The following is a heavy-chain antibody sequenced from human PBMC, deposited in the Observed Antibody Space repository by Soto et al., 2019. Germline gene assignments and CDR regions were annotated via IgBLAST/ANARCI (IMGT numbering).Heavy chain of an antibody. CDR1: GFTFDDYA. J-gene: IGHJ4*02. V-gene: IGHV3-9*01. CDR2: ISWNSGSI. CDR3: AKDIAAAGVFDY. Sequence: DVQLVESGGGLVQPGRSLRLSCAASGFTFDDYAMHWVRQAPGKGLEWVSGISWNSGSIGYADSVKGRFTISRDNAKNSLYLQMNSLRAEDTALYYCAKDIAAAGVFDYWGQGTLVTVSS. D-gene: IGHD6-13*01.